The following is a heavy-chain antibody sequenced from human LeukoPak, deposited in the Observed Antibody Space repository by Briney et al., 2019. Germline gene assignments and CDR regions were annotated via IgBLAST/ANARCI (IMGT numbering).Heavy chain of an antibody. CDR1: GFTFSSYE. Sequence: GGSLRLSCAASGFTFSSYEMNWVRQAPGKGLEWVSYTSSSGSSIYYADSVKGRFTISRDNAKNSLYLQMNSLRDEDTAVYYCARSTYCGGDCYPALGYWGQGTPVTVSS. J-gene: IGHJ4*02. CDR3: ARSTYCGGDCYPALGY. D-gene: IGHD2-21*02. CDR2: TSSSGSSI. V-gene: IGHV3-48*03.